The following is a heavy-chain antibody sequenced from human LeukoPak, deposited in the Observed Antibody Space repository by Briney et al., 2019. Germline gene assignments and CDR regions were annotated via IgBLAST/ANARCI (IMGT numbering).Heavy chain of an antibody. CDR1: GFTFSNAW. CDR2: IKSKTDGGTT. Sequence: GGSLRLSCAASGFTFSNAWMSWVRQAPGKGLEWVGRIKSKTDGGTTDYAAPVKGRFTISRDDSKNTLYLQMNSLKTEDTAVYYCTTAPSGYDLYYFDYWGQGTLVTVSS. J-gene: IGHJ4*02. D-gene: IGHD5-12*01. CDR3: TTAPSGYDLYYFDY. V-gene: IGHV3-15*01.